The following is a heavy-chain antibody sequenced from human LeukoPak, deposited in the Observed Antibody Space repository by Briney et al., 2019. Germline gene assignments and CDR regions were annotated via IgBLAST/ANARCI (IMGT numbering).Heavy chain of an antibody. V-gene: IGHV3-7*01. J-gene: IGHJ4*02. CDR3: ARAIGKSEGY. D-gene: IGHD4-23*01. Sequence: GGSLRLSCAASGFTFSSYWMTWVRQAPGRGLEWVANIKQDGSEKYYVDSVKGRFTISRDNAKSSLYLQMDSLRAEDTAVYYCARAIGKSEGYWGQGTLVTVSS. CDR1: GFTFSSYW. CDR2: IKQDGSEK.